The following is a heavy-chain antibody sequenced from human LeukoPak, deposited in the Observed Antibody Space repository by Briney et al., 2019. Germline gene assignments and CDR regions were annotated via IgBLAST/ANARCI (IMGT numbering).Heavy chain of an antibody. CDR1: GYSFTNYG. J-gene: IGHJ5*02. V-gene: IGHV1-18*01. CDR2: ISPYNGNT. CDR3: AREGGSSSDP. Sequence: GASVKVSCKASGYSFTNYGITWVRQAPGQGLEWMGWISPYNGNTNYAQKLQGRVTMTRDTSTSTAYMELMSLRSDDSAVYYCAREGGSSSDPWGQGTLVTVSS.